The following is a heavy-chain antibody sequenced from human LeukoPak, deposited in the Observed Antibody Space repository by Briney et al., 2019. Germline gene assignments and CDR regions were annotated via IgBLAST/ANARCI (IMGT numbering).Heavy chain of an antibody. J-gene: IGHJ3*02. Sequence: TGGSLRLSCAASGFTFSSYAMHWVRQAPGKGLEWVAVISYDGSNKYYADSVKGRFTISRDNSKNTLYLQMNSLRAEDTAVYYCAREGSSFGVVDDAFDIWGQGTMVTVSS. D-gene: IGHD3-3*01. V-gene: IGHV3-30-3*01. CDR1: GFTFSSYA. CDR2: ISYDGSNK. CDR3: AREGSSFGVVDDAFDI.